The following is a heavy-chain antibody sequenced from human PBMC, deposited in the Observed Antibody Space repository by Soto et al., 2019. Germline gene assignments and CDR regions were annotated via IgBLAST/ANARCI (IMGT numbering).Heavy chain of an antibody. CDR3: ARNQSDYDSSCYYWPFDY. D-gene: IGHD3-22*01. CDR2: IDPSDSYT. J-gene: IGHJ4*02. Sequence: PGESLKISCKGSVYSFTSYWISWVRQMPGKGLEWMGRIDPSDSYTNYSPSFQGHVTISADKSISTAYLQWSSLKASDTAMYYCARNQSDYDSSCYYWPFDYWGQGTLVTVSS. V-gene: IGHV5-10-1*01. CDR1: VYSFTSYW.